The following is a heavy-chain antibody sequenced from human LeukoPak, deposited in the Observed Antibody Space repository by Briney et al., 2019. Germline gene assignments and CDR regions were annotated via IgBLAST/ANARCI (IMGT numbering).Heavy chain of an antibody. V-gene: IGHV4-34*01. Sequence: SETLSLTCAVSGGSFSGYYWSWIRQPPGKGLEWIGEINHSGSTFYNPSLKSRVTISVDTSKNQLSLKLSSVTAADTAVYYCARHRSKWLQSSFDYWGQGTLVTVSS. CDR1: GGSFSGYY. CDR2: INHSGST. CDR3: ARHRSKWLQSSFDY. J-gene: IGHJ4*02. D-gene: IGHD5-24*01.